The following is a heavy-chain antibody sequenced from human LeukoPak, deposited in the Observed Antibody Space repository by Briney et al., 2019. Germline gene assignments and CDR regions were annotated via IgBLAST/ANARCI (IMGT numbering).Heavy chain of an antibody. CDR2: IYTSGST. V-gene: IGHV4-61*02. D-gene: IGHD3-10*01. J-gene: IGHJ4*02. CDR3: ARDTPLLWFGELLWEGFDY. Sequence: PSETLSLTCTVSGGSISSGSYYWSRLRQPAGKGLEWIGRIYTSGSTNYNLSLKSRVTISVDTSKNQFSLKLSSVTAADTAVYYCARDTPLLWFGELLWEGFDYWGQGTLVTVSS. CDR1: GGSISSGSYY.